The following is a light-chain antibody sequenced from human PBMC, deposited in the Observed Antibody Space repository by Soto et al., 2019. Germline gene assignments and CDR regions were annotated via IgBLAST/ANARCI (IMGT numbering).Light chain of an antibody. J-gene: IGKJ1*01. CDR2: EAS. Sequence: DLQMTQSPATLSASVGDRVTITCRASQNIDKWLAWFQQKPGQAPKLLIFEASSLESGVPSRFSGSGSGTEFTLTINCLQPEDFATYFCQQYNVYSRTFGQGTRVEIK. CDR3: QQYNVYSRT. CDR1: QNIDKW. V-gene: IGKV1-5*01.